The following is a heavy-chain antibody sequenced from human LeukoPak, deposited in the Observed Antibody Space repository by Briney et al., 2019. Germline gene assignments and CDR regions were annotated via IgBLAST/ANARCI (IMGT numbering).Heavy chain of an antibody. Sequence: GGSLRLSCTGSGFTFGTYIMHWVRQAPGKGLEWLAAISKDGATTYYADSVRGRLTITRDNSKNTVFLLTDSLTVEDTAVFFCARSFITNSMDFWGQGTTVIVSS. CDR2: ISKDGATT. CDR1: GFTFGTYI. D-gene: IGHD3-22*01. V-gene: IGHV3-30-3*01. CDR3: ARSFITNSMDF. J-gene: IGHJ6*02.